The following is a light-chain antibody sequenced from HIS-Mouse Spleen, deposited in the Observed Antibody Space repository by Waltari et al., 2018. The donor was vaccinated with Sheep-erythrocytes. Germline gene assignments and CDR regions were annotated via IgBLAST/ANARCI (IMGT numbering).Light chain of an antibody. CDR1: SSDGGVLYH. CDR3: CSYAGSYTYV. J-gene: IGLJ1*01. V-gene: IGLV2-11*02. CDR2: DVS. Sequence: QSSLTQPRPVSGSPGQSVTISCTGTSSDGGVLYHVSWYQQHPGKAPKLMIYDVSKRPSGVPDRFSGSKSGNTASLTISGLQAEDEADYYCCSYAGSYTYVFGTGTKVTVL.